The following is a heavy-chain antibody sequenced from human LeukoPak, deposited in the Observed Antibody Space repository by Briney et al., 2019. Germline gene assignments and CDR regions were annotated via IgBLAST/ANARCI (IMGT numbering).Heavy chain of an antibody. CDR1: GFTFDVYA. CDR2: ISWNSGSI. CDR3: ATSRVDGYGMDV. Sequence: GRSLRLSCAASGFTFDVYAMHWVRQAPGEGLEWVSGISWNSGSIGYADSVKGRFTISRDNAKNSLYLQMNSLRAEDTALYYCATSRVDGYGMDVWGQGTTVTVSS. D-gene: IGHD2-2*01. J-gene: IGHJ6*02. V-gene: IGHV3-9*01.